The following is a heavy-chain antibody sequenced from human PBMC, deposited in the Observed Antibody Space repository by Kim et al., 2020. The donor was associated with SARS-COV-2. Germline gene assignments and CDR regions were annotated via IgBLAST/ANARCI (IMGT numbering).Heavy chain of an antibody. J-gene: IGHJ4*02. CDR3: ARPKGGSYYGPFDY. CDR1: GFTFSSYA. Sequence: GWSLRLSCAASGFTFSSYAMHWVRQAPGKGLEWVAVISYDGSNKYYADSVKGRFTISRDNSKNTLYLQMNSLRAEDTAVYYCARPKGGSYYGPFDYWGQGTLVTVSS. V-gene: IGHV3-30*04. CDR2: ISYDGSNK. D-gene: IGHD1-26*01.